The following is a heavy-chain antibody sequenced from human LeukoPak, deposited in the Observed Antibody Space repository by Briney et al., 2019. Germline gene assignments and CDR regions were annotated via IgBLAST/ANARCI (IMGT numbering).Heavy chain of an antibody. CDR1: GFTFSSYA. Sequence: PGGSLRLSCAASGFTFSSYAMSWVRQAPGKGLGWVSAISGSGGSTYYADSVKGRFTISRDNSKNTLYLQMNSLRAEDTAVYYCAKVRSYGLSRLDAFDIWGQGTMVTVSS. D-gene: IGHD5-18*01. CDR2: ISGSGGST. CDR3: AKVRSYGLSRLDAFDI. V-gene: IGHV3-23*01. J-gene: IGHJ3*02.